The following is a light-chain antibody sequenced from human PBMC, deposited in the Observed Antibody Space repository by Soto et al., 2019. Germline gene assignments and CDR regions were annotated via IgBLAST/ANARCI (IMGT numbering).Light chain of an antibody. CDR2: DVS. Sequence: QSALTQPRSVSGSPGQSVTISCTGTSSDVGGYNYVSWYQQHPGRAHKVMIYDVSKRPSGVPDRFSGSKSGNTASLTISGLQAEDEADYYCCSYAGSYTYVFGTGTKVTVL. CDR3: CSYAGSYTYV. J-gene: IGLJ1*01. V-gene: IGLV2-11*01. CDR1: SSDVGGYNY.